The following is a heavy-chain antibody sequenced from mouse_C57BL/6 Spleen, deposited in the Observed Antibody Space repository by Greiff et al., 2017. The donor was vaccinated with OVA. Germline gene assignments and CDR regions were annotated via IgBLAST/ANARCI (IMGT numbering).Heavy chain of an antibody. CDR3: TTEDYYGSSYGYFDV. Sequence: EVQLQQSGAELVRPGASVKLSCTASGFNIKDDYMHWVKQRPEQGLEWIGWIDPENGDTEYASKFQGKATITADTSSNTAYLQLSSLTSEDTAVYYCTTEDYYGSSYGYFDVWGTGTTVTVSS. CDR1: GFNIKDDY. J-gene: IGHJ1*03. D-gene: IGHD1-1*01. V-gene: IGHV14-4*01. CDR2: IDPENGDT.